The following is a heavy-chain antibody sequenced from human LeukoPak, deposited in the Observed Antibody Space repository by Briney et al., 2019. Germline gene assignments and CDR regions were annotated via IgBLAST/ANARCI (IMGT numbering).Heavy chain of an antibody. CDR1: GGTFSSYA. V-gene: IGHV1-69*06. CDR2: IIPIFGTA. CDR3: AREGVDTAMVSFGY. J-gene: IGHJ4*02. D-gene: IGHD5-18*01. Sequence: SVKVSCKASGGTFSSYAISWVRQAPGQGLEWMGGIIPIFGTANYAQKFQGRVTITADKSTSTAYMELSSLRSEDTAVYYCAREGVDTAMVSFGYWGQGTLVTVSS.